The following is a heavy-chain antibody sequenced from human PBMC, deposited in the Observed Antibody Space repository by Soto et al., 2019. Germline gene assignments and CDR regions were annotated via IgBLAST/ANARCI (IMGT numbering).Heavy chain of an antibody. CDR3: ARDQSPGTGL. Sequence: QVQLVQSGAEVKKPGSSVKVSCKASGGTFSSYAISWVRQAPGQGLEWMRGIIPIYGTANYAQKFQGRVXIXVDESTSTAYMWLSSLRSEDTAVYYCARDQSPGTGLWGQGTLVTVSS. V-gene: IGHV1-69*12. CDR2: IIPIYGTA. J-gene: IGHJ4*02. CDR1: GGTFSSYA. D-gene: IGHD2-8*02.